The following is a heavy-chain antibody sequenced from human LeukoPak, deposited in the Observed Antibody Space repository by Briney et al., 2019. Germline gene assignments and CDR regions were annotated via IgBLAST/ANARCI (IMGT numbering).Heavy chain of an antibody. CDR1: GGSVCSINW. D-gene: IGHD5/OR15-5a*01. J-gene: IGHJ4*02. V-gene: IGHV4-4*02. Sequence: SETLSLTCDVYGGSVCSINWWTWARQPPGGGLEWIGAVHLNGLSPYSPSLASRVTTSAYMSENHIPMHLTSVTAADTSVYYCAREGGVYRSLDYTGPGTLVIVSS. CDR2: VHLNGLS. CDR3: AREGGVYRSLDY.